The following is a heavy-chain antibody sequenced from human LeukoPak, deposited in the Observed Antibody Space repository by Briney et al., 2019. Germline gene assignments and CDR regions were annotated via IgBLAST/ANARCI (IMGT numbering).Heavy chain of an antibody. CDR3: ARSSSWGIDY. CDR2: IYYSGST. V-gene: IGHV4-30-4*08. D-gene: IGHD6-13*01. Sequence: SETLSLTCTVSGGSISSYYWSWIRQPPGKGLEWIGYIYYSGSTYYNPSLKSRVTISVDTSKNQFSLKLSSVTAADTAVYHCARSSSWGIDYWGQGTLVTVSS. CDR1: GGSISSYY. J-gene: IGHJ4*02.